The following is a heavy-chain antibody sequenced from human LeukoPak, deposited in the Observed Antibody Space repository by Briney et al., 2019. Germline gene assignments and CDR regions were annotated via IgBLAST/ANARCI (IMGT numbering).Heavy chain of an antibody. CDR3: ARDGCATCSVDFDY. D-gene: IGHD2-2*01. J-gene: IGHJ4*02. CDR2: INQDGSEK. Sequence: PGGSLRLSCAASGFTFSSYAMSWVRQAPGKGLEWVASINQDGSEKYYVDSVKGRFTISRDNARNSLYLQMNSLRAEDTAVYYCARDGCATCSVDFDYWGQGTLVTVSS. V-gene: IGHV3-7*01. CDR1: GFTFSSYA.